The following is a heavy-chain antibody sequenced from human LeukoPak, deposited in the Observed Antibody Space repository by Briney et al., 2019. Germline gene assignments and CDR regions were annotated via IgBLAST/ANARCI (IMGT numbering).Heavy chain of an antibody. CDR3: ARGLVVRGVIYYYYMDV. CDR2: IYYSGST. V-gene: IGHV4-59*01. Sequence: SETLSLTCTVSGGSISSYYWSWIRQPPGKGLEWIGYIYYSGSTSYNPSLKSRVTISVDTSKNQFSLKLSSVTAADTAVYYCARGLVVRGVIYYYYMDVWGKGTTVTVSS. D-gene: IGHD2-2*01. CDR1: GGSISSYY. J-gene: IGHJ6*03.